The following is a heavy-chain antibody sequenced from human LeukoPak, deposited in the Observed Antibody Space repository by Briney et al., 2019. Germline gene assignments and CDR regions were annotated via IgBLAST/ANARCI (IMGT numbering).Heavy chain of an antibody. CDR2: ISSSSYI. Sequence: GGSLRLSCAASGFTFDDYGMNWVRQVPGKGLEWVSSISSSSYIYYADSVKGRFTISRDNAKNSLYLQMNSLRAEDTAVYYCARVMLEWLLDYWGQGTLVTVSS. J-gene: IGHJ4*02. CDR1: GFTFDDYG. CDR3: ARVMLEWLLDY. V-gene: IGHV3-21*01. D-gene: IGHD5-12*01.